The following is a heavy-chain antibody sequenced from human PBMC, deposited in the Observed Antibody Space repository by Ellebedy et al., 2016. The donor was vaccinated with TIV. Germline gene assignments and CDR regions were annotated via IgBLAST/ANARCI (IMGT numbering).Heavy chain of an antibody. CDR3: ARLGVMYAFDI. D-gene: IGHD3-16*01. J-gene: IGHJ3*02. CDR1: GYSFTSYW. V-gene: IGHV5-51*01. CDR2: IYPGDSDT. Sequence: GGSLRLSXKGSGYSFTSYWIGWVRQMPGKGLEWMGIIYPGDSDTRYSPSFQGQVTISADKSISTAYLQWSSLKASDTAMYYCARLGVMYAFDIWGQGTMVTVSS.